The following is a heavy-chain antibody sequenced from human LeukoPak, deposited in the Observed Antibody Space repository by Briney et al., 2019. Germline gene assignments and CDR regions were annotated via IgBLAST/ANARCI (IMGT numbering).Heavy chain of an antibody. CDR3: ARGGDGFSSSWYYFDY. CDR2: ISAYNGNT. CDR1: GYTFTSYG. Sequence: ASVKVSCKASGYTFTSYGISWVRQAPGQGLEWMGWISAYNGNTNYAQKLQGRVTMTTDTSTNTAYMELRSLRSDDTAVYYCARGGDGFSSSWYYFDYWGQGTLVTVSS. V-gene: IGHV1-18*01. D-gene: IGHD6-13*01. J-gene: IGHJ4*02.